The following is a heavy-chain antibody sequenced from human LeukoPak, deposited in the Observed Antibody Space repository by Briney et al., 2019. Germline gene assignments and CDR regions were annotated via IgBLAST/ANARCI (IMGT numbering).Heavy chain of an antibody. D-gene: IGHD7-27*01. Sequence: PSETLSLTCTVSGGSISSYYWSWIRQPPGKGLEWIGYIYYSGNTNYNPSLKSRVTISVDTSKNQFPLKLSSVTAADTAVYYCARGRENWGYVFDMWGQGTMVTVSS. CDR1: GGSISSYY. V-gene: IGHV4-59*01. J-gene: IGHJ3*02. CDR3: ARGRENWGYVFDM. CDR2: IYYSGNT.